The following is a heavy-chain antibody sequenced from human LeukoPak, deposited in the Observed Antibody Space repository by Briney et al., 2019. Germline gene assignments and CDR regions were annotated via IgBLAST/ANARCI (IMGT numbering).Heavy chain of an antibody. CDR1: GGSFSGDY. Sequence: SETLSLTCAVYGGSFSGDYWRWIRQSPGKGLEWIGEINDSGSTNYDPSPKSRVTISVDTSKNQISLKLTSVTAADTAVYYCARVAGDPIYYYYYMDVWGKGTTVTVSS. CDR2: INDSGST. D-gene: IGHD7-27*01. V-gene: IGHV4-34*01. CDR3: ARVAGDPIYYYYYMDV. J-gene: IGHJ6*03.